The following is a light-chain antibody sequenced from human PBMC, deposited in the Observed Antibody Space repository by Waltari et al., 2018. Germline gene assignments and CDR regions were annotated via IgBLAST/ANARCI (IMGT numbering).Light chain of an antibody. CDR3: QQYNNWPPVFT. V-gene: IGKV3-15*01. CDR2: GAS. CDR1: QSIKTN. J-gene: IGKJ3*01. Sequence: EIVLTQSPATLSVPPGERATLCCRASQSIKTNLAWYQQRPGQAPRLLIYGASNRAAGVPARFSGGGSGTDFTLTISSLQSEDYALYYCQQYNNWPPVFTFGPGTKLDVK.